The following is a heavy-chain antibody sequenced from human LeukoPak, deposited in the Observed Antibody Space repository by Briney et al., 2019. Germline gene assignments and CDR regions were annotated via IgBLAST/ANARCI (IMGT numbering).Heavy chain of an antibody. D-gene: IGHD4-17*01. J-gene: IGHJ4*01. V-gene: IGHV3-30*14. Sequence: GRSLRLSCATAGFTFSSYAMYWARQAPGKGLEWVAVMSSDGSNKYYAESVRGRFTISRDNSRNTLFLHMSSLRAEDPAVYYCARSGPYGDFDYWGQGTLVAVSS. CDR2: MSSDGSNK. CDR3: ARSGPYGDFDY. CDR1: GFTFSSYA.